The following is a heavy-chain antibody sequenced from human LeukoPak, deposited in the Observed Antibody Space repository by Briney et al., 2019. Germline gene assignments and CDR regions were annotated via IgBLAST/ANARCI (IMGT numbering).Heavy chain of an antibody. CDR3: AREDPEELELRRVFDY. V-gene: IGHV3-20*04. J-gene: IGHJ4*02. Sequence: GGSLRLSCAASGFAFDDYGMSWVRQAPGKGLEWVSGINWNGGSTGYADSVKGRFTISRDNAKNSLYLQMNSLRAEDTALYYCAREDPEELELRRVFDYWGQGTLVTVSS. D-gene: IGHD1-7*01. CDR1: GFAFDDYG. CDR2: INWNGGST.